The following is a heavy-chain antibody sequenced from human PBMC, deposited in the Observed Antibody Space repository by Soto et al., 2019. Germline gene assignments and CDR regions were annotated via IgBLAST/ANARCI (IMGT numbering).Heavy chain of an antibody. CDR3: ARQGLRYSSSFLHYYYGMDV. CDR2: IYTSGST. Sequence: KPSETLSLTCTVSGGSISSYYWSWIRQPAGKGLEWIGRIYTSGSTNYNPSLKSRVTMSVDTSKNQFSLKLSSVTAADTAAYYCARQGLRYSSSFLHYYYGMDVWGQGTTVTVSS. D-gene: IGHD6-6*01. V-gene: IGHV4-4*07. J-gene: IGHJ6*02. CDR1: GGSISSYY.